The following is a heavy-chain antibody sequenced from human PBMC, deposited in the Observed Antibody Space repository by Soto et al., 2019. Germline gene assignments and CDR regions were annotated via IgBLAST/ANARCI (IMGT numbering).Heavy chain of an antibody. D-gene: IGHD4-17*01. Sequence: QVQLQESGPGLVKPSQTLSLTCTVSGGSISSGDYYWSWIRQPPGKGLEWIGYIYYSGSTYYNPSLKSRVTISVDTAKNQFSLKLSSVTAADTAVYYWAREGGGDYGGNVAFDIWGQGTMVTVSS. CDR2: IYYSGST. J-gene: IGHJ3*02. CDR3: AREGGGDYGGNVAFDI. V-gene: IGHV4-30-4*01. CDR1: GGSISSGDYY.